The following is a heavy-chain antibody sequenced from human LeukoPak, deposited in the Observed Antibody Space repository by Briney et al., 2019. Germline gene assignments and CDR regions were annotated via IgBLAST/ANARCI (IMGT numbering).Heavy chain of an antibody. V-gene: IGHV1-69*01. CDR1: GGTFSSYA. CDR3: TRMGIHGYSYGRIDY. Sequence: SVKVSCKASGGTFSSYAISWVRQAPGQGLEWMGGIIPIFGTANYAQKFQGRVTITADESTSTAYMELSSLRSEDTAVYYCTRMGIHGYSYGRIDYWGQGTLVTVSS. CDR2: IIPIFGTA. D-gene: IGHD5-18*01. J-gene: IGHJ4*02.